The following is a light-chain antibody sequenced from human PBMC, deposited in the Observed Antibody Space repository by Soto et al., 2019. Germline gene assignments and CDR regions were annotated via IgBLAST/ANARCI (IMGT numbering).Light chain of an antibody. Sequence: DSQMTHXPXTLXSXXXDRFAXXXRASQSISSWLAWYQQKPGKAPKLLIYDASSLESGVPSRFSGSGSGTEFTLTISSLQPDDFATYYCQQYNSFFTFGPGTKVDI. CDR1: QSISSW. V-gene: IGKV1-5*01. J-gene: IGKJ3*01. CDR3: QQYNSFFT. CDR2: DAS.